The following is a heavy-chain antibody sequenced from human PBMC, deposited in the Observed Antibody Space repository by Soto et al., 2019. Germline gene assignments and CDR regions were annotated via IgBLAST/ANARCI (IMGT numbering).Heavy chain of an antibody. J-gene: IGHJ3*02. V-gene: IGHV3-48*02. CDR2: ISSSRSIT. Sequence: EVQLVESGGGLVQPGGSLRLSCEASGFTLSSYSMNWVRQAPGKGLEWVSYISSSRSITYYADSVKGRFTISRDNAENSLYLQMNSLRHEDTAVYYCARETYGYCRGGSCHHDGFDIWGHGTMVTVSS. D-gene: IGHD2-15*01. CDR1: GFTLSSYS. CDR3: ARETYGYCRGGSCHHDGFDI.